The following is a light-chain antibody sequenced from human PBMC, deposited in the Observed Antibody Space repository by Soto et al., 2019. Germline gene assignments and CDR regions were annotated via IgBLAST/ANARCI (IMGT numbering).Light chain of an antibody. Sequence: EIVLTQSPATLSLSPGERATLSCRASQSVSSYLVWYQQKPGQAPRVLISDASNRATGIPARFSGSGSGTDFTLPISSLELEDFAVNYCQQRTNWPVPFGGGPRWRSN. V-gene: IGKV3-11*01. CDR1: QSVSSY. J-gene: IGKJ4*01. CDR3: QQRTNWPVP. CDR2: DAS.